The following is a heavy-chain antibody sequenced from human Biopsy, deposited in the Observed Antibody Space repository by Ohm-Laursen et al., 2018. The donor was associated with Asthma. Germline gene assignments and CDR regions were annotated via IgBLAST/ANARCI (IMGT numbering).Heavy chain of an antibody. Sequence: SLRLSCAATGFTFSNYGMHWVRQAPGKGLDWVAVISFDGSNKNYTDSVKGRLTISRDNSRNTLHLQMNSLRAEDTAVYYCAKDVFPGWELRRGPDYWGQGTLVTVSS. J-gene: IGHJ4*02. CDR2: ISFDGSNK. D-gene: IGHD1-26*01. V-gene: IGHV3-30*18. CDR1: GFTFSNYG. CDR3: AKDVFPGWELRRGPDY.